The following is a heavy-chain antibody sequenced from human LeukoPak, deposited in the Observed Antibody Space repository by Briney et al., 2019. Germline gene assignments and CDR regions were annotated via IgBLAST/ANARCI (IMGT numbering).Heavy chain of an antibody. CDR2: IKQDGSEK. CDR3: ARGHSGYDKVYYYYYYMDV. J-gene: IGHJ6*03. CDR1: GFTFSSYW. V-gene: IGHV3-7*04. Sequence: GGSLRLSCAASGFTFSSYWMSWVRQAPGKGLEWVANIKQDGSEKYYVDSVKGRFTISRDNAKNSLYLQMNSLRAEDTAVYYCARGHSGYDKVYYYYYYMDVWGKGTTVTVSS. D-gene: IGHD5-12*01.